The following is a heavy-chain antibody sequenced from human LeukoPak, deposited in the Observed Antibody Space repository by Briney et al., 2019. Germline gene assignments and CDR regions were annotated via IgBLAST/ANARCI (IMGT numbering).Heavy chain of an antibody. CDR3: ARSENVLRYFDPKFDY. D-gene: IGHD3-9*01. CDR1: GGSFSGHY. J-gene: IGHJ4*02. CDR2: IYYSGST. Sequence: KASETLSLTCAVYGGSFSGHYWSWIRQPPGKGLEWIGYIYYSGSTNYNPSLKSRVTISVDTSKNQFSLKLSSVTAADTAVYYCARSENVLRYFDPKFDYWGQGTLVTVSS. V-gene: IGHV4-59*11.